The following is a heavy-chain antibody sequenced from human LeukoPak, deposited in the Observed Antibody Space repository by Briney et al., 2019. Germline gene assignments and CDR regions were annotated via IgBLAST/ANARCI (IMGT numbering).Heavy chain of an antibody. Sequence: ASVKVSCKASGYTFTDYYMHWVRQAPGQGLEWMGWINPNSGGTNYAQKFQGRVTMTRDTSISTAYMELSRLRSDDTAVYYCARLFPGRGRWFDPWGQGTLVTVSS. CDR1: GYTFTDYY. CDR3: ARLFPGRGRWFDP. V-gene: IGHV1-2*02. J-gene: IGHJ5*02. CDR2: INPNSGGT.